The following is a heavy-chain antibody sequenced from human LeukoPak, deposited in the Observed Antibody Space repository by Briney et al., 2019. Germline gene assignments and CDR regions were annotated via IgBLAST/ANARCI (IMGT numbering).Heavy chain of an antibody. CDR2: IYPGDSDT. V-gene: IGHV5-51*01. CDR3: ARSNLYYYDSRGYYFDY. CDR1: GCGFTSYW. D-gene: IGHD3-22*01. Sequence: GASLQISCQGSGCGFTSYWIGWVRRMPGKGLGWMGIIYPGDSDTRYSPSFQGQVTISADKSISTAYLQWSSLKASDTAMYYCARSNLYYYDSRGYYFDYWGQGTLVTVSS. J-gene: IGHJ4*02.